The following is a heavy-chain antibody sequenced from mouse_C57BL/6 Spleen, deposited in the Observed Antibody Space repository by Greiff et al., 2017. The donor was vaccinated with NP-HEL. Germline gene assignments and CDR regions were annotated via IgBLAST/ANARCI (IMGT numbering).Heavy chain of an antibody. CDR2: IRSKSSNYAT. V-gene: IGHV10-3*01. Sequence: EAGGGLVQPKGSLKLSCAASGFTFNTYAMHWVRQAPGKGLEWVARIRSKSSNYATYYADSVKDRFTISRDDSHSMLYLQMNNLKTEDTAMYYCVRVGTPYYDYDEGFADWGQGTLVTVSA. CDR1: GFTFNTYA. J-gene: IGHJ3*01. CDR3: VRVGTPYYDYDEGFAD. D-gene: IGHD2-4*01.